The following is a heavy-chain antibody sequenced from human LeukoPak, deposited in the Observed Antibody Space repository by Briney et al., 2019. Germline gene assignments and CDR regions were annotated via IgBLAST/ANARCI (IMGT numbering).Heavy chain of an antibody. Sequence: GGSLRLSCAASGFTFSIYAMSWVRQAPGKGLEWVSGMSGSGGSTYYADSVKGRFTISRDNSKNTLYRQMNTLRAEDTAVYYCAKDREYSYVYDAFDIWGQGTLVTVSS. V-gene: IGHV3-23*01. D-gene: IGHD3-16*01. J-gene: IGHJ3*02. CDR2: MSGSGGST. CDR1: GFTFSIYA. CDR3: AKDREYSYVYDAFDI.